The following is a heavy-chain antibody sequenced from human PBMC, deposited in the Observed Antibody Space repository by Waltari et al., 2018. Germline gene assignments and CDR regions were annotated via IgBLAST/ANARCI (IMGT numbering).Heavy chain of an antibody. CDR2: IYTSGRT. CDR3: ARDQRYGSLPTGHDI. V-gene: IGHV4-4*07. CDR1: GGSIRSYH. Sequence: QVQLQESGPGLVKPSETLSLTCTVSGGSIRSYHWSWIRQPAGKGLEWIGRIYTSGRTNYNPSLKSRVTMSVDTSKNQFSLKLSSVTAADTAVYYCARDQRYGSLPTGHDIWGQGTMVTVSS. J-gene: IGHJ3*02. D-gene: IGHD3-10*01.